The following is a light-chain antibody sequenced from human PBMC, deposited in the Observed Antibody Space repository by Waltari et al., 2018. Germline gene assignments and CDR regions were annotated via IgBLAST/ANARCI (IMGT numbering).Light chain of an antibody. J-gene: IGKJ2*01. V-gene: IGKV2-30*02. CDR2: KIS. CDR1: QSLVHTNGNTY. Sequence: DVVMTQSPLSLPVTLGQPASISCRSGQSLVHTNGNTYLNWLQQRPGQPPRRLIYKISRGESGVPDRCSGSGSGTDCTRKISRVEAEDVGVYYCMQGSHWPRTFGQGTKLEI. CDR3: MQGSHWPRT.